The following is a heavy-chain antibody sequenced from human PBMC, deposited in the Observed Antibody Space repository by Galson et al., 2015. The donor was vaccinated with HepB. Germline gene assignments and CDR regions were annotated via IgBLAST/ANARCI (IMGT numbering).Heavy chain of an antibody. CDR1: GFTFSSYA. Sequence: SLRLSCAASGFTFSSYAMHWVRQAPGKGLEWVAVISYDGSNKYYADSVKGRFTISRDNSKNTLYLQMNSLRAEDTAVYYCARGRDTYYYGMDVWGQGTTVTVSS. D-gene: IGHD5-18*01. J-gene: IGHJ6*02. CDR3: ARGRDTYYYGMDV. V-gene: IGHV3-30*04. CDR2: ISYDGSNK.